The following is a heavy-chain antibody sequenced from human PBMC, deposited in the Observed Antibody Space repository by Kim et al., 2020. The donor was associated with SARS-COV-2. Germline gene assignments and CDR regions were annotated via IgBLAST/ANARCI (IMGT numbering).Heavy chain of an antibody. Sequence: ASVKVSCKASGYTFTSYGISWVRQAPGQGLEWMGWISAYNGNTNYAQKLQGRVTMTTDTSTSTAYMELRSLRSDDTAVYYCARDSAARPSDYVGSGWSYYYYYGMDVWGQGTTVTVSS. J-gene: IGHJ6*02. CDR2: ISAYNGNT. D-gene: IGHD6-19*01. CDR3: ARDSAARPSDYVGSGWSYYYYYGMDV. CDR1: GYTFTSYG. V-gene: IGHV1-18*01.